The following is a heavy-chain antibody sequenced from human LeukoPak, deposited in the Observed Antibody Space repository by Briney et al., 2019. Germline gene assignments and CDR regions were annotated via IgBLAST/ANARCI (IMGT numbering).Heavy chain of an antibody. Sequence: PSETLSLTCTVSGGSVSSGSYYWSWIRQPPGKGLEWIGYIYYSGSTNYNPSLKSRVTISVDTSKNQFSLKLSSVTAADTAVYYCGVAGTRGLGVDYWGQGTLVTVSS. J-gene: IGHJ4*02. CDR2: IYYSGST. D-gene: IGHD6-19*01. CDR1: GGSVSSGSYY. V-gene: IGHV4-61*01. CDR3: GVAGTRGLGVDY.